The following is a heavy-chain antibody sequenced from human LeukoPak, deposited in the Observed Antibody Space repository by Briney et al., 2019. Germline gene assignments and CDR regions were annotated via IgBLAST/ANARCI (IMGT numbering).Heavy chain of an antibody. CDR1: GYAFTSYG. CDR2: ISAYNGNT. Sequence: GASVKVSCKASGYAFTSYGISWVRQAPGQGLEWMGWISAYNGNTNYAQKLQGRVTMTTDTSTSTAYMELRSLRSDDTAVYYCAKGPNCRVGSCYYYYGMDVWAKGPRSPSP. J-gene: IGHJ6*02. D-gene: IGHD2-15*01. V-gene: IGHV1-18*01. CDR3: AKGPNCRVGSCYYYYGMDV.